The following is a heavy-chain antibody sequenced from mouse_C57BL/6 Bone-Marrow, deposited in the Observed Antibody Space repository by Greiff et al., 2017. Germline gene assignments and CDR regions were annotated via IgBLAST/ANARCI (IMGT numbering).Heavy chain of an antibody. CDR3: ARDYGSSYAYYFDY. Sequence: QVQLQQSGAELVMPGASVKLSCKASGYTFTSYWMHWVKQRPGQGLDWIGEIDPSDSYTNYNQKFKGKSTLTVDKSSSTAYMQLSSLTSEDSAVYYCARDYGSSYAYYFDYWGQGTTLTVSS. D-gene: IGHD1-1*01. J-gene: IGHJ2*01. CDR1: GYTFTSYW. CDR2: IDPSDSYT. V-gene: IGHV1-69*01.